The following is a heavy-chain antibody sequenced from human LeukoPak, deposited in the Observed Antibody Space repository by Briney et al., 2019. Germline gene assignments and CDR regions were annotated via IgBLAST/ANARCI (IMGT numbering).Heavy chain of an antibody. CDR3: AKDEMVYATHYYYYGMDV. V-gene: IGHV3-30*18. CDR2: ISYDESNE. CDR1: GFSISNYG. Sequence: GGSLRLSCAASGFSISNYGMHRVRQAPGKGLERVAFISYDESNEQYADSVRGRFTISRDNSKNTLYLQANSLRGEDTAVYFCAKDEMVYATHYYYYGMDVWGQGTTVTVSS. J-gene: IGHJ6*02. D-gene: IGHD2-8*01.